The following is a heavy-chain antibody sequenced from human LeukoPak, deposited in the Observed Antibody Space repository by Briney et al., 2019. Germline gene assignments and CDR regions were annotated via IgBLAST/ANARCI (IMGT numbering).Heavy chain of an antibody. J-gene: IGHJ5*02. CDR3: ASSTWVDCSSTSCYTRGYNWFDP. Sequence: ASVKVSCKASGYTFTGYYMHWVRQAPGQGLEWMGWINPNSGGTNYAQKFQGRVTMTRDTSISTAYMELSRLRSDDTAVYYCASSTWVDCSSTSCYTRGYNWFDPWGQGTLVTVSS. V-gene: IGHV1-2*02. CDR1: GYTFTGYY. CDR2: INPNSGGT. D-gene: IGHD2-2*02.